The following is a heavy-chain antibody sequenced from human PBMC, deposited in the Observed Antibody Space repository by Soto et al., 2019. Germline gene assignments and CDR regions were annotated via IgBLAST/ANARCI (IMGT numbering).Heavy chain of an antibody. J-gene: IGHJ4*02. CDR2: IYNSGTT. V-gene: IGHV4-31*03. Sequence: SETLSLTCTVSGGSITRGGYYWSWIRQHPGKGLEWIGYIYNSGTTYYNQSLKSRVTISVDTSKNQLSMKLTSVTAADTAVYYCARGLITGSQYSGGWYYFDSWGQGTQVTVSS. D-gene: IGHD1-26*01. CDR3: ARGLITGSQYSGGWYYFDS. CDR1: GGSITRGGYY.